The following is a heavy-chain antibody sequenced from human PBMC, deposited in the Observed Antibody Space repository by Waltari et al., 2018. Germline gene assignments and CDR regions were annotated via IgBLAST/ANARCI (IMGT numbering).Heavy chain of an antibody. J-gene: IGHJ4*02. CDR2: IRREPYNYAT. V-gene: IGHV3-73*01. D-gene: IGHD6-19*01. CDR3: SGGEVTGTDF. Sequence: EVQVVESGGGWVQPDGSPKLSCATSGFSFSGPSIHCVRQTSGKGLEWVGRIRREPYNYATAYSASVKGRFTISRDDSKNTAFLQMNSLMTEDTAVYYCSGGEVTGTDFWGQGTLVTVSS. CDR1: GFSFSGPS.